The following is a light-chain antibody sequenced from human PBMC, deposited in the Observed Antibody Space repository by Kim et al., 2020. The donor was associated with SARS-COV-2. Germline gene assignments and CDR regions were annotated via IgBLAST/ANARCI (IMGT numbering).Light chain of an antibody. CDR2: GAS. CDR3: QQYNNWPLLYT. V-gene: IGKV3-15*01. CDR1: QSVSSN. Sequence: EIVMTQSPATLSVSPGERAPLSCRASQSVSSNLAWYQQKPGQAPRLLIYGASTRATGIPARFSGSGSGTEFTLTISSLQYEDFAVYYCQQYNNWPLLYTFGQGTKLEI. J-gene: IGKJ2*01.